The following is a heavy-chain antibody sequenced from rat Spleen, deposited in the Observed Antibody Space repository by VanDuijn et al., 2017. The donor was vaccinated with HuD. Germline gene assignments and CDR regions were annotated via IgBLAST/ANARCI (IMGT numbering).Heavy chain of an antibody. CDR3: ARPHSSHYVMDA. CDR1: GFTFSDYY. J-gene: IGHJ4*01. Sequence: EVQLVESGGGLVQPGRSLKLSCAASGFTFSDYYMAWVRQAPKKGLEWVASISFEGSSTYYGDSVKGRFTASRDNAKSTLYLQMNSLRSEDTATYYCARPHSSHYVMDAWGQGASVTVSS. CDR2: ISFEGSST. V-gene: IGHV5-22*01. D-gene: IGHD1-8*01.